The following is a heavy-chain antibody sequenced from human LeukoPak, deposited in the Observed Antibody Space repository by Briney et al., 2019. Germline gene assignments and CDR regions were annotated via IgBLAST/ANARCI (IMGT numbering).Heavy chain of an antibody. V-gene: IGHV3-23*01. CDR3: ANRPQYYDYVWGSYRYS. CDR1: GFTFSSYG. Sequence: GGSLRLSCAASGFTFSSYGMSWVRQAPGKGLEWVSAISGSGGSTYYADSVKGRFTISRDNSKNTLYLQMNSLRAEDTAVYYRANRPQYYDYVWGSYRYSWGQGTLVTVSS. D-gene: IGHD3-16*02. CDR2: ISGSGGST. J-gene: IGHJ4*02.